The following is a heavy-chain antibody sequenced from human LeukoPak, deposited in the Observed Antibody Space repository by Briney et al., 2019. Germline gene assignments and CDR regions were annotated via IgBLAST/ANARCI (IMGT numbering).Heavy chain of an antibody. CDR2: INHSGST. D-gene: IGHD3-16*02. Sequence: SETLSLTCAVYGGSFSGYYWSWIRRPPGKGLEWIGEINHSGSTNYNPSLKSRVTISVDTSKNQFSLKLSSVTAADTAVYYCARGLRDYVWGSYRRDAFDIWGQGTMVTVSS. J-gene: IGHJ3*02. CDR3: ARGLRDYVWGSYRRDAFDI. V-gene: IGHV4-34*01. CDR1: GGSFSGYY.